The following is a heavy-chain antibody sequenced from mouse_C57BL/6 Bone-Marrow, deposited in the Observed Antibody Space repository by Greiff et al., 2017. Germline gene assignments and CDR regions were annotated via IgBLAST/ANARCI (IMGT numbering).Heavy chain of an antibody. Sequence: VQLQQPGAELVKPGASVKMSCKASGYNFTSYWITWVKQRPGQGLEWIGDIYPGSGSTNYNEKFKSKATLTVDTSSSTAYMQLSSLTSEDAAVYYCSRWDGCNPYYFDYWGQGTTLTVSS. J-gene: IGHJ2*01. D-gene: IGHD1-1*01. CDR3: SRWDGCNPYYFDY. CDR2: IYPGSGST. CDR1: GYNFTSYW. V-gene: IGHV1-55*01.